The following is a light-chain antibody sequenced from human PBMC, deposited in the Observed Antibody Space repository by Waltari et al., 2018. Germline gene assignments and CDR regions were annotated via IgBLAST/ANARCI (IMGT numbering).Light chain of an antibody. V-gene: IGLV2-14*01. CDR2: DVS. CDR3: SSFSSSSAVL. CDR1: GSDIDASNF. Sequence: QSGLTQPASVSGSPGQSITISCAATGSDIDASNFISWYQQRPGKAPELVVYDVSNRPSVVSHRFSGSKSANTASLTISGLQAEDEGVYYCSSFSSSSAVLFGGGTKVTVL. J-gene: IGLJ2*01.